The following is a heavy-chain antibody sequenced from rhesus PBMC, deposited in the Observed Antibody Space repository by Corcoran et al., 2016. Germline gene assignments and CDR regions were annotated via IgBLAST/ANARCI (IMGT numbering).Heavy chain of an antibody. D-gene: IGHD2-15*01. CDR2: SGGTREPT. Sequence: QVQLQESGPGLVKPSETLSLTCAVSGYSISSGYGWSWIRQPPGKGLEGIGFSGGTREPTKQNPSLKSRVTISKDTAKNQFSLKLSSVTAADTAVYYCARGACSSTYCSDYFDYWGQGVLVTVSS. CDR1: GYSISSGYG. CDR3: ARGACSSTYCSDYFDY. J-gene: IGHJ4*01. V-gene: IGHV4-127*01.